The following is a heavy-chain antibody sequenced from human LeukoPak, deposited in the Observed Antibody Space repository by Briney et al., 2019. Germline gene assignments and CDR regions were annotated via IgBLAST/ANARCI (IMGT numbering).Heavy chain of an antibody. D-gene: IGHD3-9*01. J-gene: IGHJ4*02. V-gene: IGHV3-7*01. Sequence: GGSLRLSCEVSGFTFSSYWMTWVRLAPGKGLEWVANINEDGSESKYVDSVKGRFTISRDNAKNSLFLHMSSLRVEDTAVYYCATTAFTGYENWGQGTQVTVSS. CDR3: ATTAFTGYEN. CDR2: INEDGSES. CDR1: GFTFSSYW.